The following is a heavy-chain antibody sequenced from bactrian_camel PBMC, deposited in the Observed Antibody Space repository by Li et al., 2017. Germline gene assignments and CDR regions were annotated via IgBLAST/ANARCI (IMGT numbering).Heavy chain of an antibody. Sequence: DVQLVESGGGSVQGGGSLRLSCQVSGSPSRGLCMAWFRQMPGQDRESVASVYYGGGGGAPGAYADSVKGRFTISRENAKNTVYLHLNSLNPEDTAVYYCVRDLHGEVRWGQGTQVTVS. J-gene: IGHJ4*01. CDR2: YGGGGGAPG. V-gene: IGHV3S59*01. CDR1: GSPSRGLC. D-gene: IGHD1*01. CDR3: VRDLHGEVR.